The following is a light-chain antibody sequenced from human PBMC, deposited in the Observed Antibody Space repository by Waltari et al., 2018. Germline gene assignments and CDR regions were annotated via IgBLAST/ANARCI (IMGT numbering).Light chain of an antibody. CDR3: QQYYNTQWT. CDR1: HRILYRSNNQNY. CDR2: WAS. J-gene: IGKJ1*01. Sequence: DIVMTHSPASLAVSLVEMATIHCTSRHRILYRSNNQNYLAWYQQKPGQPPKLLIYWASTREFGVPDRFSGSGSGTDFTLTISSLQAEDVAVYYCQQYYNTQWTFGQGTKVEIK. V-gene: IGKV4-1*01.